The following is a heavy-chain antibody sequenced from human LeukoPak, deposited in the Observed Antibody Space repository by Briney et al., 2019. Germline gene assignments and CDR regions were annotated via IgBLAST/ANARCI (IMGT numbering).Heavy chain of an antibody. J-gene: IGHJ6*03. CDR3: ARVMVRGVNLYYYYYMDV. CDR1: GSTFSSYW. Sequence: PGGSLRLSCAASGSTFSSYWMSWVRQAPGKGLEWVANIKQDGSEKYYVDSVKGRFTISRDNAKNSLYLQMNSLRAEDTAVYYCARVMVRGVNLYYYYYMDVWGKGTTVTISS. D-gene: IGHD3-10*01. CDR2: IKQDGSEK. V-gene: IGHV3-7*01.